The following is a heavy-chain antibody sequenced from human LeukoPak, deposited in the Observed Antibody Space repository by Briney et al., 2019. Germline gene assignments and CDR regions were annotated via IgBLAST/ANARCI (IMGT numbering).Heavy chain of an antibody. V-gene: IGHV3-30-3*01. CDR1: GFTFSSYA. D-gene: IGHD6-19*01. CDR2: ISYDGSNK. J-gene: IGHJ4*02. Sequence: PGGSLGLSCAASGFTFSSYAMHWVRQAPGKGLEWVAVISYDGSNKYYADSVKGRFTTSRDNSKNTLYLQMNSLRAEDTAVYYCAREGSSGWYAYYFDYWGQGTLVTVSS. CDR3: AREGSSGWYAYYFDY.